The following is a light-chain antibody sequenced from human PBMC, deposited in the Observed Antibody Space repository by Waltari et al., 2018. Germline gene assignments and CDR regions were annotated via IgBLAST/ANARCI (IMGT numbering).Light chain of an antibody. J-gene: IGLJ1*01. CDR1: SSDVGGYNY. CDR3: SSYASTSPYV. CDR2: DVS. V-gene: IGLV2-14*03. Sequence: QSALPQPHSVSGSPGQSLTISCTGTSSDVGGYNYVSWYQQHPGTAPKLMIYDVSNRPSGVSDRFSGSKSGTTASLTISGLQAEDEADYYCSSYASTSPYVFGTGTKVTVL.